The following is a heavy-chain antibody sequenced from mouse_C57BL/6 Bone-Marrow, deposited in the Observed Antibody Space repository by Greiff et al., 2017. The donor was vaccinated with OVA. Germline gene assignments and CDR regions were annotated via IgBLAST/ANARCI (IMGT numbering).Heavy chain of an antibody. CDR1: GYTFTSYW. CDR2: IYPGTSDT. Sequence: EVKLVESGTVLARPGASVKMSCKTSGYTFTSYWMHWVKQRPGQGLEWIGAIYPGTSDTSYNQKFKGKAKLTAVTSASTAYMELSSLTNEDSAVYYCTRVKDLFYYYGSDAMDYWGQGTSVTVSS. J-gene: IGHJ4*01. D-gene: IGHD1-1*01. V-gene: IGHV1-5*01. CDR3: TRVKDLFYYYGSDAMDY.